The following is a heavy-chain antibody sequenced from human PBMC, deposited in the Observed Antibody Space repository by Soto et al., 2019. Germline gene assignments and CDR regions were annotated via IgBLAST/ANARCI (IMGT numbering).Heavy chain of an antibody. D-gene: IGHD3-3*01. J-gene: IGHJ6*02. CDR2: INPNSGGT. V-gene: IGHV1-2*02. CDR3: AKDPPWTVGPLAMDV. CDR1: GHTFSAYY. Sequence: ASVKVSCKPSGHTFSAYYIHWVRQAPGQGLEWMGWINPNSGGTNYAQKFQGRVTMTRDTSSRTVYMELSRLTSDDTAVYYCAKDPPWTVGPLAMDVWGQGTTVTVS.